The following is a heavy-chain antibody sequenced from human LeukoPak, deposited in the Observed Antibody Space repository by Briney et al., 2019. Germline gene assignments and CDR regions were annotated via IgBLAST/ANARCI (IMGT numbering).Heavy chain of an antibody. Sequence: PSETLSLTCAVSGYSISSGYYWGWIRQPPGKGLEWVGSIYHSGSTYYNPSLKSRVTISVDTSKNQFSLKLSSVTAADTAVYYCARGLLLWFGDLAYYYYMDVWGEGTTVTVSS. J-gene: IGHJ6*03. CDR1: GYSISSGYY. V-gene: IGHV4-38-2*01. D-gene: IGHD3-10*01. CDR2: IYHSGST. CDR3: ARGLLLWFGDLAYYYYMDV.